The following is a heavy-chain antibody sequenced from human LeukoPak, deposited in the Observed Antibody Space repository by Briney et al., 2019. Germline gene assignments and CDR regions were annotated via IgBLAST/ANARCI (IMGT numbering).Heavy chain of an antibody. Sequence: GGSLRLSCAASGFTFSSYGMSWVRQAPGKGLEWVSAISGSGGSAYYADSVKGRFTISRDNSKNTLYLQMNSLRAEDTAVYYCAKGAGHYGSGRRWYFDLWGRGTLVTVSS. D-gene: IGHD3-10*01. V-gene: IGHV3-23*01. J-gene: IGHJ2*01. CDR1: GFTFSSYG. CDR3: AKGAGHYGSGRRWYFDL. CDR2: ISGSGGSA.